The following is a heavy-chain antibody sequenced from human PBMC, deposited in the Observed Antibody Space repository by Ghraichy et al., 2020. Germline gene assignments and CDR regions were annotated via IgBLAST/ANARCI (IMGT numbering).Heavy chain of an antibody. V-gene: IGHV3-7*01. Sequence: GGSLRLSCAASGFIFSSFWMSWVRQAPGKGLEWVANIKQDGSEIYNVDSVKGRFTISRDNAKNSLYLQMNSLRAEDTAIYYCVRDRSYYADHPWFDPWCQGTLVNVSP. J-gene: IGHJ5*02. CDR3: VRDRSYYADHPWFDP. CDR1: GFIFSSFW. D-gene: IGHD1-26*01. CDR2: IKQDGSEI.